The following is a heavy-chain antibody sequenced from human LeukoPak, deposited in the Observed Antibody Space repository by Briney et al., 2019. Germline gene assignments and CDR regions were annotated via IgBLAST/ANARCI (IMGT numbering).Heavy chain of an antibody. CDR3: ARRRRKSGYCSSTSCYTRGHAFDI. CDR2: IYPGDSDT. CDR1: GYSFTSYW. J-gene: IGHJ3*02. Sequence: GESLKISCKGSGYSFTSYWIGWVRQMPGKGLEWMGIIYPGDSDTRYSPSFQGQVTISADKSISTAYLQWSSLKASDTAMYYCARRRRKSGYCSSTSCYTRGHAFDIWGQGTMVTVSS. V-gene: IGHV5-51*01. D-gene: IGHD2-2*02.